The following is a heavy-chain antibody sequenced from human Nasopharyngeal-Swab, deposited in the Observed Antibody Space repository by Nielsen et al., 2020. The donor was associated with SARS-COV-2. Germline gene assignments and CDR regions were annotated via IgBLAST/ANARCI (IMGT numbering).Heavy chain of an antibody. V-gene: IGHV4-59*12. CDR1: GGSISSYY. CDR2: FYYSGIT. CDR3: AREVVGGLVDS. D-gene: IGHD1-26*01. J-gene: IGHJ4*02. Sequence: SETLSLTCTVSGGSISSYYWSWIRQSPGKGLEWIGHFYYSGITNYNPSLKSRVTISVDMSKNQFSLKLSSVAAADTAVYYCAREVVGGLVDSWGQGTLVTVSS.